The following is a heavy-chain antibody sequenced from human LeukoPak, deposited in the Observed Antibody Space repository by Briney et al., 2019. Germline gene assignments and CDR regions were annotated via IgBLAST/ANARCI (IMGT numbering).Heavy chain of an antibody. Sequence: ASVKVSCKASGYTFTGYYMHWVRQAPGQGLEWMGIINPSGGSTSYAQKFQGRVTMTRDMSTGTVYMELSSLRSEDTAVYYCARTDYYYYYMDVWGKGTTVTVSS. J-gene: IGHJ6*03. CDR2: INPSGGST. CDR3: ARTDYYYYYMDV. V-gene: IGHV1-46*01. CDR1: GYTFTGYY.